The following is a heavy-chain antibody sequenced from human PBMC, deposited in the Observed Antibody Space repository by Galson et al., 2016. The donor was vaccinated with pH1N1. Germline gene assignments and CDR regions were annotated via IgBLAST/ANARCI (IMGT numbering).Heavy chain of an antibody. V-gene: IGHV5-51*01. CDR3: ARRDTLYGVDV. Sequence: QSGAEVKKPGESLTISCKVSGYNTAYWIGWLRQMSGKGPEWIGMIYPGDSGTRNSPSFQGQVTFSADKSSSTAYLQWSSLKASDTAMYYCARRDTLYGVDVWGQGTTVTVSS. CDR2: IYPGDSGT. CDR1: GYNTAYW. D-gene: IGHD5-18*01. J-gene: IGHJ6*02.